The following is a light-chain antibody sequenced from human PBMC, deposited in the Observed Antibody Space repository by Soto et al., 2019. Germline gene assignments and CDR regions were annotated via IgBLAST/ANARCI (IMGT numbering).Light chain of an antibody. CDR1: SSDGGGYNE. J-gene: IGLJ2*01. Sequence: QSVLTQPASVSGSPGQSTTISCTGTSSDGGGYNEVSWYQQRPGKAPKLMIYDVSNRPSGVSNRFSGSKSGNTASLTISGLQAEDEAYYYCSSHAAGSTLIFGGGTKLTVL. V-gene: IGLV2-14*03. CDR2: DVS. CDR3: SSHAAGSTLI.